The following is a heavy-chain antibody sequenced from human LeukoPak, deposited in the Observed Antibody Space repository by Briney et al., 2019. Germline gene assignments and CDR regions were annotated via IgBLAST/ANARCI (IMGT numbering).Heavy chain of an antibody. CDR1: GGSFSGYY. J-gene: IGHJ4*02. D-gene: IGHD3-22*01. CDR2: INHSGST. CDR3: ARWGGNHYDSSGYYFDY. V-gene: IGHV4-34*01. Sequence: SETLSLTCAVYGGSFSGYYWSWIRQPPGKGLEWIGEINHSGSTNYNPSLKSRVTISVDTSKNQFSLKLSSVTAADTAVYYCARWGGNHYDSSGYYFDYWGQGTLVTVSS.